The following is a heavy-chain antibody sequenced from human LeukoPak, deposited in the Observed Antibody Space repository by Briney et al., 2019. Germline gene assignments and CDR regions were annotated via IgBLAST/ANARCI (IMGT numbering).Heavy chain of an antibody. Sequence: GGSLRLSCAASGFTFSSYSMNWVRQAPGKGLEWVSSISSSSSYIYYADSVKGRFTISRDNAKNSLYLQMNSLRAEDTAVYYCARGNNYDSGDYYSWFDPWGQGTLVIVSS. CDR1: GFTFSSYS. J-gene: IGHJ5*02. V-gene: IGHV3-21*01. CDR3: ARGNNYDSGDYYSWFDP. D-gene: IGHD3-22*01. CDR2: ISSSSSYI.